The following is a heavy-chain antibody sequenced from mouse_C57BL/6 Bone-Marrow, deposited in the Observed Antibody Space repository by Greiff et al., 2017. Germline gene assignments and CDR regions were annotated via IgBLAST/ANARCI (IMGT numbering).Heavy chain of an antibody. Sequence: VHVKQSGPELVKPGASVKISCKASGYSFTDYNMNWVQQSNGKSLEWIGVINPNFGTTSYHQKFKGKATLTVDQSSSTAYMQLNSLTSEDSAVYYCARDGSSYVWYFDVWGTGTTVTVSS. D-gene: IGHD1-1*01. V-gene: IGHV1-39*01. CDR2: INPNFGTT. CDR1: GYSFTDYN. CDR3: ARDGSSYVWYFDV. J-gene: IGHJ1*03.